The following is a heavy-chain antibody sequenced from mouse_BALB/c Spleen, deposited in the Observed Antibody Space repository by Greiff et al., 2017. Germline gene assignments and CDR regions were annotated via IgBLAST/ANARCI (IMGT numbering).Heavy chain of an antibody. V-gene: IGHV10-1*02. Sequence: EVMLVESGGGLVQPTGSLSLTCAVSGFSFSTYAMNWVRQAPGKGLEWVARIRGKSNTYSTYSADSVRDRFTISRDESQIMLYLQMNNLNTEDTAMYYCVRDYDGPIFDVWGAGTTVTVSS. CDR2: IRGKSNTYST. J-gene: IGHJ1*01. CDR3: VRDYDGPIFDV. CDR1: GFSFSTYA. D-gene: IGHD1-2*01.